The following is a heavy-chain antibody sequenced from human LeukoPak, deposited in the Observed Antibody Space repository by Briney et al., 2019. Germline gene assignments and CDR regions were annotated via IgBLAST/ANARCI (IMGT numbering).Heavy chain of an antibody. CDR2: INWNGGST. CDR1: GFTFDDYG. CDR3: ARGQGIAEVSLLDY. V-gene: IGHV3-20*04. Sequence: RTGRSLRLSCATSGFTFDDYGMSWVRQTPGKGLEWVSGINWNGGSTSYADSVKGRFTISRDNAKNSLYLQMKSLRGEDTALYYCARGQGIAEVSLLDYWGQGTLVTVSS. D-gene: IGHD6-13*01. J-gene: IGHJ4*02.